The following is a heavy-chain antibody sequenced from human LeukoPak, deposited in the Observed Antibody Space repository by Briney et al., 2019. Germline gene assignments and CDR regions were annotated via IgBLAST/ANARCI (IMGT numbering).Heavy chain of an antibody. CDR3: ARVEGYCSGGSCFNHWFDP. CDR1: GYTFTGYY. J-gene: IGHJ5*02. V-gene: IGHV1-46*01. Sequence: ASVKVSCKASGYTFTGYYMHWVRQAPGQGLEWMGIINPSGGSTSYAQKFQGRVTMTRDMSASTAYMELSSLRSEDTAVYYCARVEGYCSGGSCFNHWFDPWGQGTLVTVSS. CDR2: INPSGGST. D-gene: IGHD2-15*01.